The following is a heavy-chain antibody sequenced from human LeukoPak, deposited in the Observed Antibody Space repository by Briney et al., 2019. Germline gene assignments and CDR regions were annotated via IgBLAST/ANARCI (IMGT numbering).Heavy chain of an antibody. J-gene: IGHJ3*02. Sequence: SETLSLTCAVYGGSFSGYYWSWIRQPPGKGLEWIGEINHSGSTNYNPSLKSRVTISVDTSKNQFSLKLSSVTAADTAVYYCARDYYYGSGTFDIWGQGTMVTVSS. CDR3: ARDYYYGSGTFDI. CDR1: GGSFSGYY. CDR2: INHSGST. D-gene: IGHD3-10*01. V-gene: IGHV4-34*01.